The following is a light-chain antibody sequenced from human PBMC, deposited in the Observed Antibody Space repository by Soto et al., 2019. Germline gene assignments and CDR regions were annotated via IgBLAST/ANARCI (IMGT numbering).Light chain of an antibody. V-gene: IGKV1-33*01. CDR2: DAS. J-gene: IGKJ5*01. CDR1: QNINNY. Sequence: DVQMTQSPSSLSASVGDRVTITFQASQNINNYLNWYQQKPGRAPKLLIYDASNLEAGVPSRFRGSGSGADFTFTISRLQPEDIATYYCQQYENLRTFGQGTRLEIK. CDR3: QQYENLRT.